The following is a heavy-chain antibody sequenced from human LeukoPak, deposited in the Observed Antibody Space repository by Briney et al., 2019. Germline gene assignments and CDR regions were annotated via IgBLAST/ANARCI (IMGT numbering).Heavy chain of an antibody. CDR3: ARDKRGWSLYDAFDI. Sequence: PGGSLRLSCAASGFTFSSYAMHWVRQAPGKGLEWVAVISYDGGNKYYADSVKGRFTISRDNSKNTLYLQMNSLRAEDTAVYYCARDKRGWSLYDAFDIWGQGTMVTVSS. CDR2: ISYDGGNK. D-gene: IGHD6-19*01. J-gene: IGHJ3*02. V-gene: IGHV3-30-3*01. CDR1: GFTFSSYA.